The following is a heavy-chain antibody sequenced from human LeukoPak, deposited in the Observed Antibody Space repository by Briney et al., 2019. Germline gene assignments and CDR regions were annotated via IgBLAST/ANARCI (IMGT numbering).Heavy chain of an antibody. CDR3: ARGRKGITIFGVAREPYYYYYMDV. CDR2: INHRRST. J-gene: IGHJ6*03. Sequence: SETLSLTCDVYGGSFSNYYWSWIRQPPGKGLEWIGEINHRRSTNYNPSLKSRVIISVDTSKNQFSLKLSSVTAADTAVYYCARGRKGITIFGVAREPYYYYYMDVWGKGTTVTVSS. D-gene: IGHD3-3*01. CDR1: GGSFSNYY. V-gene: IGHV4-34*01.